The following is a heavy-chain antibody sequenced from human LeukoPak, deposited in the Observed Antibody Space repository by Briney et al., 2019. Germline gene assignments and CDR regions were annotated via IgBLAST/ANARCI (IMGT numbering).Heavy chain of an antibody. CDR3: AGSDDLITIFGVRKN. CDR1: GGSFSGYY. D-gene: IGHD3-3*01. V-gene: IGHV4-34*01. J-gene: IGHJ4*02. CDR2: INHSGST. Sequence: PSETLSLTCAVYGGSFSGYYWSWIRQPPGKGLEWIGEINHSGSTNYNPSLKSRVTISVDTSKNQFSLKLSSVTAADTAVYYCAGSDDLITIFGVRKNGGQGTLVTVSS.